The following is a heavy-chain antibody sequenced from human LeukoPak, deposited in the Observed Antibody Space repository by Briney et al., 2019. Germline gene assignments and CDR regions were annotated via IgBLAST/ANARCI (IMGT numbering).Heavy chain of an antibody. Sequence: SGGSLRLSCAASRFTFSSYAMHWVRQAPGKGLEYVSAISSNGGSTYYANSVRGRFTISRDNSKNTLYLQMNSLRAEDTAVYYCARAIAAAGAFDYWGQGTLVTVSS. V-gene: IGHV3-64*01. J-gene: IGHJ4*02. CDR1: RFTFSSYA. CDR2: ISSNGGST. D-gene: IGHD6-13*01. CDR3: ARAIAAAGAFDY.